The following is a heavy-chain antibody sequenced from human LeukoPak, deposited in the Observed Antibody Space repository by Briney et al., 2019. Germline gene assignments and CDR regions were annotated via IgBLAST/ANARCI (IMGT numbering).Heavy chain of an antibody. J-gene: IGHJ6*03. CDR2: MNAGNGNT. V-gene: IGHV1-3*01. CDR1: GYIFTDYA. Sequence: ASVKVSCKASGYIFTDYAIHWLRQAPGQRPEWMGGMNAGNGNTKYSQKCQGRITLIRDSSAATAYMELSSLRHDDLAVYYCARGRGTSGSNRDFYYYYYMDVWGKGTTVTVSS. D-gene: IGHD2-15*01. CDR3: ARGRGTSGSNRDFYYYYYMDV.